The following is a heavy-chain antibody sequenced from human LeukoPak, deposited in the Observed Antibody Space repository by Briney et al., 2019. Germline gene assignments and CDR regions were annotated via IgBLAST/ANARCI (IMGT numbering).Heavy chain of an antibody. CDR1: GYTFTGYY. V-gene: IGHV1-18*04. CDR2: ISAYNGNT. Sequence: GASVKVSCKASGYTFTGYYMHWVRQAPGQGLEWMGWISAYNGNTNYAQKLQGRVTMTTDTSTSTAYMELRSLRSDDTAMYYCARVAYYGSGSYYNRRYWFDPWGQGTLVTVSS. CDR3: ARVAYYGSGSYYNRRYWFDP. D-gene: IGHD3-10*01. J-gene: IGHJ5*02.